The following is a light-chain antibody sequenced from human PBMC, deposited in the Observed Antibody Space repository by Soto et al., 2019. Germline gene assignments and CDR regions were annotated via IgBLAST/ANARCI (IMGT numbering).Light chain of an antibody. J-gene: IGLJ1*01. CDR3: SSYTSSNTLV. CDR1: SEDVGGYNY. V-gene: IGLV2-14*01. CDR2: EVT. Sequence: QSVLTQPASVSGSPGQSITMSCSGTSEDVGGYNYVSWYQHHPGKAPKLLIYEVTNRPSGLSDRFSGSKSGNTASLTSSGLQAEDEADYYCSSYTSSNTLVFGTGTKVTVL.